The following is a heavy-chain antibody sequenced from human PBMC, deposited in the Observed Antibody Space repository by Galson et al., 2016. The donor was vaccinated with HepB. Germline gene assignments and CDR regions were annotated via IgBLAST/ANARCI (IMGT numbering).Heavy chain of an antibody. CDR1: GGTFSSYA. CDR2: IIPMFGTS. Sequence: SVKVSCKASGGTFSSYAINWVRQAPGQGLEWMGGIIPMFGTSNYAQNFQGRVTITADESTSTAYMELKRLTSEDTAVYYCARDAEVPGTGFFDYWGQGTLVTVSS. V-gene: IGHV1-69*13. J-gene: IGHJ4*02. CDR3: ARDAEVPGTGFFDY. D-gene: IGHD6-19*01.